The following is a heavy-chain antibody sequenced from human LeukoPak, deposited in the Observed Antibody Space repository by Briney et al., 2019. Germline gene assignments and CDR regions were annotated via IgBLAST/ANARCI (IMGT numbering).Heavy chain of an antibody. CDR1: GFTFSSYS. CDR3: AREGLGYCSSTSCFLYYYYYMDV. J-gene: IGHJ6*03. D-gene: IGHD2-2*01. V-gene: IGHV3-21*01. CDR2: ISGSSSYI. Sequence: PGGSLRLSCAASGFTFSSYSMNWVRQAPGKGLEWVSSISGSSSYIYYADSVKGRFTISRDNAKNSLYLQMNSLRAEDTAVYYCAREGLGYCSSTSCFLYYYYYMDVWGKGTTVTVSS.